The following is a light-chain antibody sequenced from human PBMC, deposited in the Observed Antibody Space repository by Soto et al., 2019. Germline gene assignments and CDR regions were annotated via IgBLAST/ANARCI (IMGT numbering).Light chain of an antibody. CDR1: QSVGTK. Sequence: ETVMTQSPPTLSVSPGERATLSCRASQSVGTKLAWYQHKPGQAPRLLIYDASTRATGIPARFSGSGSGTEFTLTISSLQSEDFVVYFCQQYYNWYTYGQGTKLEIK. V-gene: IGKV3-15*01. CDR3: QQYYNWYT. J-gene: IGKJ2*01. CDR2: DAS.